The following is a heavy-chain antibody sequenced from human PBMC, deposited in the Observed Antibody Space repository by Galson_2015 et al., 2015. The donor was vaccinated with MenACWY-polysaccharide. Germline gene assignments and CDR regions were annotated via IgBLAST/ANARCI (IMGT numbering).Heavy chain of an antibody. J-gene: IGHJ4*02. CDR3: ARRTHRYRNYFEH. D-gene: IGHD5-18*01. V-gene: IGHV4-39*01. Sequence: ETLSLTCSVSGASISSNSYYWGWIRPSPGKGLEWIGSTHQSGSTYYNPSLQSRVTVSVDTAKNQFSLMVNSVAAADTTVYYCARRTHRYRNYFEHWGQGTPVTVSS. CDR2: THQSGST. CDR1: GASISSNSYY.